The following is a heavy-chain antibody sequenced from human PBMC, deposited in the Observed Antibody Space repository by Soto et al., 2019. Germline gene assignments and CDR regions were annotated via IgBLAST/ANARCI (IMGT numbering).Heavy chain of an antibody. D-gene: IGHD3-22*01. Sequence: QVQLVQSGAEVKKPGSSVKVSCKASGGTFSSYAISWVRQAPGQGLEWMGGIIPIFGTANYAQKFQGRVTITADESTSTAYMELSSLRSEDTAVYYCARDAYDSSGYHYYGMDVWGQGTTVTVSS. CDR1: GGTFSSYA. CDR2: IIPIFGTA. J-gene: IGHJ6*02. V-gene: IGHV1-69*12. CDR3: ARDAYDSSGYHYYGMDV.